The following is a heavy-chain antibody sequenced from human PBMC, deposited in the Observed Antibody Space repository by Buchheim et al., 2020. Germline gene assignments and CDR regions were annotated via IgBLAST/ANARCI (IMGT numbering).Heavy chain of an antibody. CDR1: GFSFSSYW. CDR3: ARLTWGYFAY. Sequence: EVQLAESGGGLVQLGGSLRLSCAASGFSFSSYWMSWVRQAPGKGLEWVANINQDGSDLYCVESVKGRFTISRDNAKNSLVLQMNSLGAEDTAVYYCARLTWGYFAYWGQGAL. CDR2: INQDGSDL. D-gene: IGHD3-16*01. V-gene: IGHV3-7*01. J-gene: IGHJ4*02.